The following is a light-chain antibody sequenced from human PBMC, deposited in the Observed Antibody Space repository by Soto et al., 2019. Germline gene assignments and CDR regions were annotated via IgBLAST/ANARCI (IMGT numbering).Light chain of an antibody. CDR3: QSYDSSMSGYV. V-gene: IGLV1-40*01. CDR1: ISNIGAGYY. CDR2: GIN. Sequence: QSVLAHPPSVSRAPGHRFTISFTGNISNIGAGYYVHWYQQLPGTAPKVLIYGINSRPSVVPDRFSGSKSGTSFSLAITGLQAEDEADYYCQSYDSSMSGYVFGTGTKVTVL. J-gene: IGLJ1*01.